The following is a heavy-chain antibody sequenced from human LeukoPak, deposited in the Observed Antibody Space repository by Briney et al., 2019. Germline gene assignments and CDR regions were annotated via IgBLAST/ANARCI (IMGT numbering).Heavy chain of an antibody. Sequence: PSETLSHTCTVSGGSISSSSYYWGWIRQPPGKGLEWIGSIYYSGSTYYNPSLKSRVTISVDTSKNQFSLKLSSVTAADTAVYYCARRGVGAIDYWGQGTLVTVSS. J-gene: IGHJ4*02. D-gene: IGHD1-26*01. CDR2: IYYSGST. V-gene: IGHV4-39*01. CDR1: GGSISSSSYY. CDR3: ARRGVGAIDY.